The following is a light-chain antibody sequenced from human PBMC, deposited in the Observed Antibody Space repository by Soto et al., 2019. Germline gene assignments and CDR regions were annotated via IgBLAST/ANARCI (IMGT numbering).Light chain of an antibody. CDR1: QSVSIS. CDR2: DAS. Sequence: EIVLAQSPATLSLSPGERATLSCRASQSVSISLAWYQQKPGQAPRLLIYDASNRATGIPDRFSGSGSGTDFTLTISRLEPEDFAVYYCQQYGSSPWTFGQGTKVDIK. V-gene: IGKV3-20*01. J-gene: IGKJ1*01. CDR3: QQYGSSPWT.